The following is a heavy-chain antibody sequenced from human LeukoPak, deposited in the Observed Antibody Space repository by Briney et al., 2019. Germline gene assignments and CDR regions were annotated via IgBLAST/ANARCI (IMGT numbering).Heavy chain of an antibody. CDR2: INHTGST. J-gene: IGHJ5*02. CDR3: ARAFSSAWYMNLFDP. D-gene: IGHD6-19*01. Sequence: SETLSLTCAVYGGSFSGYYWSWIRQPPGKGLEWIGEINHTGSTNYNPSLKSRVTISMDTSKNEFSLKLSSVTAADTAVYYCARAFSSAWYMNLFDPWGQGTLVTVSS. CDR1: GGSFSGYY. V-gene: IGHV4-34*01.